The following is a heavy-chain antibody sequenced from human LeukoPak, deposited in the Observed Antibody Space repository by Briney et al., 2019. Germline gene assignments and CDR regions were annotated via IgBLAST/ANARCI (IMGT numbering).Heavy chain of an antibody. CDR2: ISGSGSDI. Sequence: GGSLRLSCVVSGFSFSDSYMTWIRQTPGEGLEWLAYISGSGSDIYYADSVKGRFTISRDNAQNSLYLQMNSLRVEDTAIYYCARDPYNGAYSEGYYYYYMDVWGKGTTVTVSS. V-gene: IGHV3-11*04. D-gene: IGHD1-1*01. CDR3: ARDPYNGAYSEGYYYYYMDV. CDR1: GFSFSDSY. J-gene: IGHJ6*03.